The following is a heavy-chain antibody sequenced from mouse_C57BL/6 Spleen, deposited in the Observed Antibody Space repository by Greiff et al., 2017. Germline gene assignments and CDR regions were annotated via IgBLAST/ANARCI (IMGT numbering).Heavy chain of an antibody. CDR1: GYTFTSYW. D-gene: IGHD4-1*01. CDR2: IDPSVSET. V-gene: IGHV1-52*01. J-gene: IGHJ3*01. Sequence: QVQLQQPGAELVRPGSSVKLSCKASGYTFTSYWMHWVKQRPIQGLEWIGNIDPSVSETHYNQKFKDKATFTVDKSYSTAYMQLSSLTSEDSAVYYCALTGGGFAYWGQGTLVTVSA. CDR3: ALTGGGFAY.